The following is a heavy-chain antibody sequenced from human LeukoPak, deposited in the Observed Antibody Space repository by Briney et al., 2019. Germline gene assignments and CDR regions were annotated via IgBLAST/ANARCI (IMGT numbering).Heavy chain of an antibody. D-gene: IGHD3-10*01. CDR3: ARSPGSGSYYPPSYYFDY. CDR1: GFTFSSYE. CDR2: ISSSGSTI. J-gene: IGHJ4*02. V-gene: IGHV3-48*03. Sequence: GGSLGLSCAASGFTFSSYEMNWVRQAPGKGLEWVSYISSSGSTIYYADSVKGRFTISRDNAKNSLYLQMNSLRAEDTAVYYCARSPGSGSYYPPSYYFDYWGQGTLVTVSS.